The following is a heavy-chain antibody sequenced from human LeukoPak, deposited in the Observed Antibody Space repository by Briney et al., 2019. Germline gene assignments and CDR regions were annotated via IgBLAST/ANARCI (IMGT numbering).Heavy chain of an antibody. Sequence: SETLSLTCTVSGGSISSYYWSWIRQPPGKGLEWIGYIYYSGSTNYNPSLKSRVTISVDTSKNQFSLKLSSVTAADTAVYYCARARWDSSGYYPFDYWGQGTLVTVSS. J-gene: IGHJ4*02. D-gene: IGHD3-22*01. CDR2: IYYSGST. V-gene: IGHV4-59*01. CDR1: GGSISSYY. CDR3: ARARWDSSGYYPFDY.